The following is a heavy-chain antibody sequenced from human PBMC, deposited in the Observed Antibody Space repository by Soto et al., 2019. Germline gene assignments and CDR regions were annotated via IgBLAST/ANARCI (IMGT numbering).Heavy chain of an antibody. CDR2: IIPIFGTA. D-gene: IGHD2-15*01. V-gene: IGHV1-69*13. J-gene: IGHJ4*02. CDR1: GGTFSSYA. CDR3: ARSGYCSGGSCYYFDY. Sequence: SVKVSCKASGGTFSSYAISWVRQAPGQGLEWMGGIIPIFGTANYAQKFQGRVTITADESTSTAYMELSSLRSEDTAVYYCARSGYCSGGSCYYFDYWGQGTLVTVSS.